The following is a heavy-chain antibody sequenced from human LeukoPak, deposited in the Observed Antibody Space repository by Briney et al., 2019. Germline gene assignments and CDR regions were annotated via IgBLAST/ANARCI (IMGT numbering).Heavy chain of an antibody. CDR1: GFIFSSYA. CDR2: ISGSGGST. CDR3: AKDQYYDSSGYSGAFDI. V-gene: IGHV3-23*01. D-gene: IGHD3-22*01. Sequence: SGGSLRLSCAASGFIFSSYAMSWDRQAPGKGLEWVSAISGSGGSTYYADSVKGRFTISRDNSMNTLYLQMNSLRAEDTAVYYCAKDQYYDSSGYSGAFDIWGQGTMVTVSS. J-gene: IGHJ3*02.